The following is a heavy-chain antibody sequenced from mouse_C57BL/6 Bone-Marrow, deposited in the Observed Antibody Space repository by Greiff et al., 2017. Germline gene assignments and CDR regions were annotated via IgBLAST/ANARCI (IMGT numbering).Heavy chain of an antibody. Sequence: VKLVESGPGLVQPSQSLSITCTVSGFSLTSYGVHWVRQPPGKGLEWLGVIWSGGSTDYNAAFISRLSISKDNSQSQVFFKMNTQQAASTAIYYGAKFNWPLYYAMDYWGQGTSVTVSS. CDR2: IWSGGST. CDR3: AKFNWPLYYAMDY. J-gene: IGHJ4*01. D-gene: IGHD4-1*01. CDR1: GFSLTSYG. V-gene: IGHV2-4*01.